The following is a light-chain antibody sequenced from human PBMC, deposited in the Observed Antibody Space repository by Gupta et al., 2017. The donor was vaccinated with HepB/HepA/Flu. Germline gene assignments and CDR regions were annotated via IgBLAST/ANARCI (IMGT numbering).Light chain of an antibody. J-gene: IGLJ2*01. Sequence: HSALTQPASVSGSPGQSITISCTGTSSDVGGYNYVSWYQQHPGKAPKLMIYDVTNRPSGVANRFSGSKSGNTASLTISGLQAEDEADYYCSSVTSSNHVVFGGGTRLTVL. CDR3: SSVTSSNHVV. V-gene: IGLV2-14*03. CDR2: DVT. CDR1: SSDVGGYNY.